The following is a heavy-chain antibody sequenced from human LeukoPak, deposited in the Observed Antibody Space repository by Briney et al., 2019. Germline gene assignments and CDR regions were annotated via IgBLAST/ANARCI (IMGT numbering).Heavy chain of an antibody. CDR3: ARYGITIVRGGKYYFDS. CDR2: IHYSGST. CDR1: GGSISGYF. J-gene: IGHJ4*02. D-gene: IGHD3-10*01. Sequence: SETLSLTCTVSGGSISGYFWSWIRQPPGKRLEWIGYIHYSGSTNYNPSLNSRVTISVDTSKNRFSLRLSSVTAADTAVYYCARYGITIVRGGKYYFDSWGQGTLVTVSS. V-gene: IGHV4-59*08.